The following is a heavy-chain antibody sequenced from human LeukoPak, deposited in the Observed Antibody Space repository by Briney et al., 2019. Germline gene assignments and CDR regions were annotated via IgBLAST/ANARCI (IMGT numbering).Heavy chain of an antibody. V-gene: IGHV4-59*01. J-gene: IGHJ3*02. CDR3: ACLTTADAFDI. CDR1: GASISSSY. CDR2: ISNHGSA. D-gene: IGHD3-22*01. Sequence: SETLSLTCTVSGASISSSYWSWIRQPPGKGLEWIGYISNHGSANYNPSLNSPVTISVGTSQNQFFLELSSVTAADTAVYYCACLTTADAFDIWGQGTMVTVSS.